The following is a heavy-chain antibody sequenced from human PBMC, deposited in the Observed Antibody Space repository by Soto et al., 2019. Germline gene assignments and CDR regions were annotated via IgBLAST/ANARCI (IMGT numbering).Heavy chain of an antibody. CDR1: GFTFGDYF. V-gene: IGHV3-49*03. CDR3: TRVGAGYISGMDF. J-gene: IGHJ4*02. Sequence: EVQLVESGGGLVQPGRSLRLSCTGSGFTFGDYFMNWIRQAPGKGLEWVGFIRSESYGGTTEYAASVKGRVTISRDDSKSIVYLQINSLNTEETAVYYCTRVGAGYISGMDFWGQGTLVSVSS. D-gene: IGHD3-10*01. CDR2: IRSESYGGTT.